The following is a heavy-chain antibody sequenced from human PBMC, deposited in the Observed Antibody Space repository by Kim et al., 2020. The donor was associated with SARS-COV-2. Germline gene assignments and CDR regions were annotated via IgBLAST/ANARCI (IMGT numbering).Heavy chain of an antibody. V-gene: IGHV4-4*07. CDR2: IYTSGST. D-gene: IGHD3-10*01. Sequence: SETLSLTCTVSGGSISSYHWSWIRQPAGKGLEWIGRIYTSGSTNYNPSLKSRVTMSVDTSKNQFSLKLSSVTAADTAVYYCARDREYYGSGRAFFDYWGQGTLVTVSS. J-gene: IGHJ4*02. CDR1: GGSISSYH. CDR3: ARDREYYGSGRAFFDY.